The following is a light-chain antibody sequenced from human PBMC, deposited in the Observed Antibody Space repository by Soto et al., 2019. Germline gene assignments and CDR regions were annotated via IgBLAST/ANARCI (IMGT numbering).Light chain of an antibody. CDR3: TSYSNPGPVI. V-gene: IGLV2-14*03. CDR2: DVS. CDR1: SSDVGGYGY. J-gene: IGLJ2*01. Sequence: QSALTQPASMSGSPGQSITISCTGTSSDVGGYGYVSWYQQHPGKPPTLMIYDVSDRPSRGSNRFSGSKSGNTASLTISGLQAEDEADYYCTSYSNPGPVIFGGGTKLTVL.